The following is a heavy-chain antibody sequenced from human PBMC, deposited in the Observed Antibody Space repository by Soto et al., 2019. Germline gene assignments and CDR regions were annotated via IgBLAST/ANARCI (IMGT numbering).Heavy chain of an antibody. J-gene: IGHJ3*02. CDR2: LSHSGST. CDR1: GGSISSSSYY. Sequence: QLQLQESRPGLVKPSETLALTCTVSGGSISSSSYYWGWIRQPPGKGLEWIGDLSHSGSTYYNPSLKSRVTLPVDTSKNQFSLNLRSLTAAESAVYYCAGHIRNTMSGVVTDDAFDIWGLGTLVTVSS. CDR3: AGHIRNTMSGVVTDDAFDI. D-gene: IGHD3-3*01. V-gene: IGHV4-39*01.